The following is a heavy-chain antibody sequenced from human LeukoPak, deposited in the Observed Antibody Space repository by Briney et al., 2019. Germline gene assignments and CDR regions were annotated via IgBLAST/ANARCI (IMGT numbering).Heavy chain of an antibody. CDR2: ISGSGGST. J-gene: IGHJ4*02. Sequence: GGSLRLSCAASGFTFSSYAMSWVRQAPGKGLEWVSVISGSGGSTYYADSVKGRFTISRDNSKNTLYLQMNSLRAEDTAVYYCARDKYSGDSYFGYWGQGTLVSVSS. V-gene: IGHV3-23*01. CDR3: ARDKYSGDSYFGY. CDR1: GFTFSSYA. D-gene: IGHD2-21*01.